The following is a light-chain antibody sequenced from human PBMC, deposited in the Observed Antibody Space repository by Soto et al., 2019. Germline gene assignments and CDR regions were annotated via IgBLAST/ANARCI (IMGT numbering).Light chain of an antibody. CDR3: QQYGSLPRT. Sequence: EIVLTQSPGTLSLSPGERATLSCRASQSVSSSSLAWYQQKPGQAPRLLIYGASSRATAIPDRFSGSGSGTDFTLNISRLEPEDFAVYYCQQYGSLPRTFGQGTNVEIK. CDR2: GAS. CDR1: QSVSSSS. V-gene: IGKV3-20*01. J-gene: IGKJ1*01.